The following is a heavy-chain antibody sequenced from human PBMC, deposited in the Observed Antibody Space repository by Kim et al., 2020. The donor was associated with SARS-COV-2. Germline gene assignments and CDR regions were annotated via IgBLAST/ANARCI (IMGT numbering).Heavy chain of an antibody. V-gene: IGHV1-69*04. CDR1: GGTFNNYG. J-gene: IGHJ6*03. Sequence: SVKVSCKAPGGTFNNYGITWVRQAPGQGLEWMGRIIPFADKTDYAQKFQGRVTIIADKSTSTAYMELSSLRSEDTAVYYCARSVAYSYGYYYYMDVWGKGTAVTVSS. D-gene: IGHD5-18*01. CDR3: ARSVAYSYGYYYYMDV. CDR2: IIPFADKT.